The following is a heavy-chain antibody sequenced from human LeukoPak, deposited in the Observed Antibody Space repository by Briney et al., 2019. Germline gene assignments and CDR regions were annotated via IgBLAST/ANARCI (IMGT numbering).Heavy chain of an antibody. D-gene: IGHD2-15*01. CDR1: GFTFSSYS. V-gene: IGHV3-21*01. J-gene: IGHJ6*03. Sequence: GGSLRLSCAASGFTFSSYSMNWVRQAPGKGLEWVSSISSSSSYIYYADSVKGRFTISRDNAKNSLYLQMNSLRAEDTAVYYCARHYCSGGSCYFPYYYYYYMDVWGKGTTVTVSS. CDR2: ISSSSSYI. CDR3: ARHYCSGGSCYFPYYYYYYMDV.